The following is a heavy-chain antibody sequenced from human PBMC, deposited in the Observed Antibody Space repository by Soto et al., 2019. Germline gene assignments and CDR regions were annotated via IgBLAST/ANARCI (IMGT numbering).Heavy chain of an antibody. CDR2: IGTAGDT. D-gene: IGHD6-13*01. J-gene: IGHJ5*02. CDR1: GFTFSSYD. CDR3: GRGDCLAEAVILLDP. Sequence: GGSLRLSCAASGFTFSSYDMHWVRQATGKGLEWVSAIGTAGDTYYPGSVKGRFTISRENAKNSLYLQMNSLRAGDTAVYYSGRGDCLAEAVILLDPWGPGTLVTVSS. V-gene: IGHV3-13*01.